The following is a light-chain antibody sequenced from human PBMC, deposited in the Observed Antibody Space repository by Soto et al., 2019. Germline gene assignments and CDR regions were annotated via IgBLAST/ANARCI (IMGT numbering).Light chain of an antibody. CDR2: KAS. J-gene: IGKJ1*01. CDR3: LQYETYWT. Sequence: DIQMTQSPSTLSASVGDRVTITCRASQSISSWLAWYQQKPGKAPKLLIYKASSLESGVPSRFSGSGSGTEFTLTISSLQPDDVATYYCLQYETYWTFGQGTKVE. CDR1: QSISSW. V-gene: IGKV1-5*03.